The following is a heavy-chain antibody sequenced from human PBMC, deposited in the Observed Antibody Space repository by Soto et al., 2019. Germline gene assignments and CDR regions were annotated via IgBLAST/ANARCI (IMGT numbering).Heavy chain of an antibody. CDR3: ASWGGISSPCYDGSQAPYDY. J-gene: IGHJ4*01. CDR1: GFIISSYG. V-gene: IGHV3-30*03. D-gene: IGHD3-16*01. Sequence: QVQLVESGGGVVQPGRSLRLSCAASGFIISSYGMHWVRQAPGKGLEWLAVISYDGSNKFYGDSVKGRFTISRDNSKKRMYLQVNSLRVEDTAVYYCASWGGISSPCYDGSQAPYDYWGQGTLVTCSS. CDR2: ISYDGSNK.